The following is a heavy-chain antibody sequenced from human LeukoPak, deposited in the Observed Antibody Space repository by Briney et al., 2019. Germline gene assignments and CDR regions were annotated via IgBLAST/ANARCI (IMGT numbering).Heavy chain of an antibody. CDR3: ARDRWIFGVVRGNWFDP. CDR1: GYTFTSYG. CDR2: INAGNGNT. J-gene: IGHJ5*02. D-gene: IGHD3-3*01. V-gene: IGHV1-3*01. Sequence: GASVKVSCKASGYTFTSYGISWVRQAPGQGLEWMGWINAGNGNTKYSQKFQGRVTITRDTSASTAYMELSSLRSEDTAVYYCARDRWIFGVVRGNWFDPWGQGTLVTVSS.